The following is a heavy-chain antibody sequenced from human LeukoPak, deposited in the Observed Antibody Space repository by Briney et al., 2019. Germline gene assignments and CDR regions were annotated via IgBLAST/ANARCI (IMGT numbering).Heavy chain of an antibody. D-gene: IGHD6-13*01. CDR3: ARVLHIAAALDAFDI. J-gene: IGHJ3*02. CDR1: GYTFTGYY. Sequence: ASVKVSCKASGYTFTGYYMHWVRQAPGQGLEWMGWINPNSGGTNYAQKFQGRVTMTRDTSISTAYMELSRLRSDDTAVYYCARVLHIAAALDAFDIWGQGTMDTVSS. CDR2: INPNSGGT. V-gene: IGHV1-2*02.